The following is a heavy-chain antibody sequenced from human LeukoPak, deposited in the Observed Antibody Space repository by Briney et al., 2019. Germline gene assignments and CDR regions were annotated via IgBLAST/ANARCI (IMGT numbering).Heavy chain of an antibody. CDR2: ISDGTYNT. CDR3: ARVRGSYSFDY. D-gene: IGHD3-10*01. V-gene: IGHV3-23*01. Sequence: PGGFLRLFRAASGFPFGGYVKTWVRPAPGKELEWVSTISDGTYNTDYAGSVKGRFTISRDNSKYTLYLQVNSLRAEDTGVYYCARVRGSYSFDYWGQGTLVAVSS. CDR1: GFPFGGYV. J-gene: IGHJ4*02.